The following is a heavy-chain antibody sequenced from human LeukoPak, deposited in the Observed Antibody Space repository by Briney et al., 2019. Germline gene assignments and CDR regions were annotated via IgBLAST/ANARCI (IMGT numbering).Heavy chain of an antibody. Sequence: GGSLRLSCAASEFTFGSCSMNWVRRAPGKGLEWVSYISSTGATIYYADSVKGRFTISRDNAKNSLYLQMNSLRAEDTAVYYCAKSEQGQFDYWGQGTLVTVSS. J-gene: IGHJ4*02. CDR3: AKSEQGQFDY. CDR2: ISSTGATI. D-gene: IGHD6-13*01. CDR1: EFTFGSCS. V-gene: IGHV3-48*04.